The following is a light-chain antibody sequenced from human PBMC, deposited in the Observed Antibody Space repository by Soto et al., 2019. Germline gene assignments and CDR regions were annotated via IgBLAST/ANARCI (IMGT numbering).Light chain of an antibody. Sequence: EVVLTQSPDTLSLSPGESATLSCRASQSLSTYLAWYQHKPGQAPRLLIYGAYNRATGIPDRFSGSGSGTDFTLTITRLGAEDFAVYFCQYYGTSHTFGRGPKLEIK. J-gene: IGKJ2*01. V-gene: IGKV3-20*01. CDR3: QYYGTSHT. CDR1: QSLSTY. CDR2: GAY.